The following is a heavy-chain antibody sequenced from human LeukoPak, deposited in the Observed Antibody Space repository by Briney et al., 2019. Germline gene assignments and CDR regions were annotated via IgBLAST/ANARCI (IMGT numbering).Heavy chain of an antibody. D-gene: IGHD1-26*01. CDR3: ARDQDGPGATVDH. CDR1: GFTFSSYW. Sequence: GGSLRPSCAASGFTFSSYWMSWVRQAPGKGLVWVSRINNDGSGTTYADSVKGRFTISRDNAKNTLYLQMNSLRAEDTAVYYCARDQDGPGATVDHWGEGTLVTVSS. CDR2: INNDGSGT. V-gene: IGHV3-74*01. J-gene: IGHJ5*02.